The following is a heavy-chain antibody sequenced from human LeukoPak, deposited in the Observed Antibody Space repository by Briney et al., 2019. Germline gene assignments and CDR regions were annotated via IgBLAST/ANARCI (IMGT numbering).Heavy chain of an antibody. CDR3: ARVPRGYSYSY. V-gene: IGHV3-7*01. Sequence: GGSLRLSCAASGFTFSSYWTSWVRQAPGKGLEWVANIKQEGSEKYYVDSVKGRSTISRDNAKNSLYLQMNSLRSEDTAVYYCARVPRGYSYSYWGQGTLVTVSS. D-gene: IGHD5-18*01. J-gene: IGHJ4*02. CDR2: IKQEGSEK. CDR1: GFTFSSYW.